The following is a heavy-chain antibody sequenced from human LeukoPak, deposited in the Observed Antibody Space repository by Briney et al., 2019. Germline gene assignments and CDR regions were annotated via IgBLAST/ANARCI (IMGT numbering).Heavy chain of an antibody. V-gene: IGHV4-59*01. D-gene: IGHD6-19*01. Sequence: PSETLSLTCTVSGGSISGYHWSWIRQPPGKGLEWIGYIHYSGSTNYNPSLKSRVTISVDSSKNQFSLKLSSVTAADTAVYYCARGRQFMGPWGQGTLVTVSS. CDR2: IHYSGST. J-gene: IGHJ4*02. CDR3: ARGRQFMGP. CDR1: GGSISGYH.